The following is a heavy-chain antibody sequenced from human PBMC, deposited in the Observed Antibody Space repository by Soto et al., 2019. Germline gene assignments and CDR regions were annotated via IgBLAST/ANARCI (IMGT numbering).Heavy chain of an antibody. D-gene: IGHD3-22*01. V-gene: IGHV4-30-2*01. CDR3: ASKESRPPWVHYDSTGAFDI. CDR2: IYHSGST. CDR1: GGSISSGGYS. Sequence: QLQLQESGSGLVKPSQTLSLTCAVSGGSISSGGYSWSWIRQPPGKGLEWIGYIYHSGSTYYNPSPKGRLTLAVATAKNQFSLKLSSVPVAHTAVYYCASKESRPPWVHYDSTGAFDIWGQGTMVTVSS. J-gene: IGHJ3*02.